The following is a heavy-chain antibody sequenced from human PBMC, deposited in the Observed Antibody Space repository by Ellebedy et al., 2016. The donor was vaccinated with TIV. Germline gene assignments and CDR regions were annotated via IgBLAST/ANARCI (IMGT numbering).Heavy chain of an antibody. V-gene: IGHV1-24*01. J-gene: IGHJ4*02. CDR3: TTADY. CDR1: GGSFSSYV. Sequence: AASVKVSCKASGGSFSSYVISWVRQAPGNGLEWMGGFNPEDGETIYAQRFQGRVTMTEDTSTDTAYMELTSLRSDDTAVYYCTTADYWGQGTLVTVSS. CDR2: FNPEDGET.